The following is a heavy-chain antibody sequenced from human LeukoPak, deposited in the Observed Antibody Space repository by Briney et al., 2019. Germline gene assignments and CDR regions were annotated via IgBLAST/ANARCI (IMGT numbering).Heavy chain of an antibody. V-gene: IGHV3-30*04. J-gene: IGHJ4*02. CDR2: ISYDGSNK. D-gene: IGHD3-10*01. CDR3: ARGGFGELLWYYFDY. Sequence: GRSLRLSCAASGFTFSSYAMHCVRQAPGKGLEWVAVISYDGSNKYYADSVKGRFTISRDNSKNTLYLQMNSLRAEDTAVYYCARGGFGELLWYYFDYWGQGTLVTVSS. CDR1: GFTFSSYA.